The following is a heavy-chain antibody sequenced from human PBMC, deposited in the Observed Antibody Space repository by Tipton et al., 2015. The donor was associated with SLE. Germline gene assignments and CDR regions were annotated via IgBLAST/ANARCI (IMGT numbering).Heavy chain of an antibody. CDR3: ARVGQYSLRF. J-gene: IGHJ1*01. V-gene: IGHV4-61*09. CDR1: GGSISSGSYY. CDR2: IYTSGST. D-gene: IGHD6-6*01. Sequence: TLSLTCTVSGGSISSGSYYWSWIRQPAGKGLEWIGYIYTSGSTNYNPSLKSRVTISVDTSKNQFSLKLSSVTAADTAVYYCARVGQYSLRFWGQGTLVTVSS.